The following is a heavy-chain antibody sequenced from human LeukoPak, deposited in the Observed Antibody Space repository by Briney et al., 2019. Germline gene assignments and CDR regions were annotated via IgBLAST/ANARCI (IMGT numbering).Heavy chain of an antibody. V-gene: IGHV3-23*01. CDR1: GFTFSSYA. CDR3: ARDWQWLGFDY. J-gene: IGHJ4*02. CDR2: ISGSGGST. Sequence: GGSLRLSCAASGFTFSSYAMSWVRQAPGKGLEWVSAISGSGGSTYYADSVKGRFTISRDNSKNSLYLQMNSLRAEDTAVYYCARDWQWLGFDYWGQGTLVTVSS. D-gene: IGHD6-19*01.